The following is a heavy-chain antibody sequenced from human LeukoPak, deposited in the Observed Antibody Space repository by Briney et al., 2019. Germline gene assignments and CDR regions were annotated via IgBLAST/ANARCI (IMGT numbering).Heavy chain of an antibody. J-gene: IGHJ4*02. CDR1: GFTFDDYA. CDR3: AKDRRPSMTTVRLSD. V-gene: IGHV3-9*01. CDR2: ISWNSGSI. Sequence: GGSLRLSCAASGFTFDDYAMHWVRQAPGKGLEWVSGISWNSGSIGYADSVKGRFTISRDNAKNSLYLQMNSLRAEDTALYYCAKDRRPSMTTVRLSDWGQGTLVTVSS. D-gene: IGHD4-17*01.